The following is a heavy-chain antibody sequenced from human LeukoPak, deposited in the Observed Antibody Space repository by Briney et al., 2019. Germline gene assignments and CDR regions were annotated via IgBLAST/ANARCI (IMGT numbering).Heavy chain of an antibody. CDR3: ARFAAGGSYYYYMDV. Sequence: GGSLRLSCAASGFTFSSYTMNWVRQPPGKGLESVSNIGTSSTTIYYADSVKGRFTISRDNAKNSLYLQMNSLRADDTAVYYCARFAAGGSYYYYMDVWGKGTTVTVSS. J-gene: IGHJ6*03. CDR1: GFTFSSYT. CDR2: IGTSSTTI. D-gene: IGHD6-25*01. V-gene: IGHV3-48*01.